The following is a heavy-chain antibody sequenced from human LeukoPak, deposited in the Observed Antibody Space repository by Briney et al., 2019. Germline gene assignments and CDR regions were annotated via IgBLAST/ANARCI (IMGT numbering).Heavy chain of an antibody. V-gene: IGHV3-23*01. CDR1: GFTFSNYA. CDR3: ARDVYDSGRGAFDI. CDR2: ISGSGNWT. Sequence: GGSLRLSCAASGFTFSNYAMSWVRQAPGRGLEWVSDISGSGNWTYYADSVKGRFTISRDNSKNTQHLQMNSLRAEDTAVYYCARDVYDSGRGAFDIFGQGTMVTVSS. J-gene: IGHJ3*02. D-gene: IGHD3-10*01.